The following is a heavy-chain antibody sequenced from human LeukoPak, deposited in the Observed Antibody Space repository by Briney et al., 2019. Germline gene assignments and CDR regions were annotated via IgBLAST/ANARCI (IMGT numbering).Heavy chain of an antibody. Sequence: ASVKVSCKASGYTFRGYYMHWVRQAPGQGLEWMGWNNPNSGGTNYAQKFQGRVTMTRDTSISTAYMELSRLRSDDTAVYYCARGLFLMATIFGYAFDIWGQGTMVTVSS. CDR1: GYTFRGYY. CDR2: NNPNSGGT. V-gene: IGHV1-2*02. D-gene: IGHD5-24*01. J-gene: IGHJ3*02. CDR3: ARGLFLMATIFGYAFDI.